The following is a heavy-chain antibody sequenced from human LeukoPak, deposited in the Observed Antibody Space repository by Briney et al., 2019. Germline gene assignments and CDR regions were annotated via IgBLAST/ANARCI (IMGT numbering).Heavy chain of an antibody. J-gene: IGHJ3*01. D-gene: IGHD6-19*01. V-gene: IGHV4-59*01. CDR2: IYNSGST. CDR1: GDSINSNY. Sequence: SETLSLTCTVSGDSINSNYWSWIRQSPGTGLEWIGYIYNSGSTDYNPSLKSRVTISVDTSKNQFSLKLTSVTAADTAMYYCARYGRGWYNAFDFWGQGTMVIVSS. CDR3: ARYGRGWYNAFDF.